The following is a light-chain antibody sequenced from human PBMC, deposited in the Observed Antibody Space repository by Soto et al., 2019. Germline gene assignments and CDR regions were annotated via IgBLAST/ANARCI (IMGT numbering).Light chain of an antibody. Sequence: VMTQSPATLSVSPGEGATLSCWPSETFATNLAWYQQKPGQAPRLLISGASTRAAGISDRFRGSGSGTEFTLTISSLRSEDSAIYYCQQYFEWPPMTFGQGTKVEI. CDR1: ETFATN. J-gene: IGKJ1*01. CDR2: GAS. CDR3: QQYFEWPPMT. V-gene: IGKV3-15*01.